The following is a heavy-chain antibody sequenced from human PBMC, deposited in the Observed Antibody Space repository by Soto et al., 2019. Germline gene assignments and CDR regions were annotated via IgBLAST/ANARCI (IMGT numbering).Heavy chain of an antibody. V-gene: IGHV1-69*02. CDR2: IIPILGIA. J-gene: IGHJ4*02. CDR1: GGTFSSYT. D-gene: IGHD4-17*01. CDR3: ARGADYGDYVADY. Sequence: GASVKVSCKASGGTFSSYTISWVRQAPGQGLEWMGRIIPILGIANYAQKFQGRVTITADKSTSTAYMELSSLRSEDTAVYYCARGADYGDYVADYWGQGTLVTVSS.